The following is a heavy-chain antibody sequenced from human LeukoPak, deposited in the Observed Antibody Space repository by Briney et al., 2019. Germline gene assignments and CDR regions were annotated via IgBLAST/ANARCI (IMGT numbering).Heavy chain of an antibody. D-gene: IGHD1-1*01. CDR1: GFTFSNYG. CDR3: ASETRGTRTYDY. CDR2: IRYDGTNK. Sequence: GGSLRLSCAASGFTFSNYGMHWVRQAPGKGLEWVTFIRYDGTNKYYTDSVKGRFTISRDNSKNTLYLQINSLRAEDTAVYYCASETRGTRTYDYWGQGTLVTVSS. J-gene: IGHJ4*02. V-gene: IGHV3-30*02.